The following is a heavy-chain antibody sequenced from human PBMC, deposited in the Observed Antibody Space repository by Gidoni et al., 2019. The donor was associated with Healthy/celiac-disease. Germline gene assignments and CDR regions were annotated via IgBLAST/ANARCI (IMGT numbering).Heavy chain of an antibody. V-gene: IGHV5-51*01. CDR2: ISPGDSDT. CDR3: ARPGGYYDSSGYSGDY. J-gene: IGHJ4*02. D-gene: IGHD3-22*01. CDR1: GYSLTSYW. Sequence: EVQLVQSGAEVKKPGESLQVSCTGSGYSLTSYWIGWGRQMPGKGLEWMGIISPGDSDTRYSPSFQGQVTISADKSISTAYLQWSSLKASDTAMYYCARPGGYYDSSGYSGDYWGQGTLVTVSS.